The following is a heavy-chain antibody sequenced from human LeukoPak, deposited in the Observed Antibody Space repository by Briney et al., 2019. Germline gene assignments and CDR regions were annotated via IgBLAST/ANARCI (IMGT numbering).Heavy chain of an antibody. CDR1: RGSLGRES. CDR2: IYDIGTT. Sequence: SETLSLTCSVSRGSLGRESWTWIRQSPGKGLEWIGYIYDIGTTNYNPSLKSRVSIFVDTSTNQFFLNLTSVTAADTAIYYCSKLYGSGPRGAFDIWGQGTLVAVSS. D-gene: IGHD3-10*01. V-gene: IGHV4-59*08. J-gene: IGHJ3*02. CDR3: SKLYGSGPRGAFDI.